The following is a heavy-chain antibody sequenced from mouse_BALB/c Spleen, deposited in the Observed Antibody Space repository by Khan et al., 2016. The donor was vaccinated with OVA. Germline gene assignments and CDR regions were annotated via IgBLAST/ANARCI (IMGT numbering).Heavy chain of an antibody. CDR1: GFTFSSFG. J-gene: IGHJ2*01. CDR2: ISGDSSTI. D-gene: IGHD1-1*01. V-gene: IGHV5-17*02. Sequence: EVQLVESGGGLVQPGGSRKLSCVASGFTFSSFGMHWVRQAPEKGLEWVACISGDSSTIYYTDTVKGRFTISRDNPKNTLFLQMTSLRSEDMAMYYCARSYFYGYYFDQWGQGTTLTVSS. CDR3: ARSYFYGYYFDQ.